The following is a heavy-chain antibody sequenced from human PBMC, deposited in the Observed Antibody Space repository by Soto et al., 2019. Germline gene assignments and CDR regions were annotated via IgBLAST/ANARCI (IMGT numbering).Heavy chain of an antibody. CDR1: GVTFSSYA. Sequence: SVRVSCKASGVTFSSYAISWVRQAPGQGLEWMGGMIPIFGTANYAQKFQGGVTITADKSTSTAYMQLSSLRSEDTAVYYCARGHRYSSSCLDYWGQGTLVTVSS. D-gene: IGHD6-13*01. J-gene: IGHJ4*02. V-gene: IGHV1-69*06. CDR3: ARGHRYSSSCLDY. CDR2: MIPIFGTA.